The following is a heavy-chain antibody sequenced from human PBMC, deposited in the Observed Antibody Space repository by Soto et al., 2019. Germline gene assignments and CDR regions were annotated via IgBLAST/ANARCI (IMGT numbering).Heavy chain of an antibody. J-gene: IGHJ5*02. CDR1: GGSISSAGYY. CDR2: IYYSGST. CDR3: ARAHYSSSSGKNWFDP. Sequence: PSETLSLTCTVSGGSISSAGYYWSWIRQHPGKGLEWIGYIYYSGSTYYNPSLKSRVTILVDTSKNQFSLNLSSVTAVDTAVYYCARAHYSSSSGKNWFDPWGQGTVVTVSS. V-gene: IGHV4-31*03. D-gene: IGHD6-6*01.